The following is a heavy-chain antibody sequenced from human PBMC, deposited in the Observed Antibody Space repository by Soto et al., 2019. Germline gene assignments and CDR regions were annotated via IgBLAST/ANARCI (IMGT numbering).Heavy chain of an antibody. D-gene: IGHD5-12*01. V-gene: IGHV1-2*02. CDR2: INCDSGGT. CDR1: GYTFSDYY. J-gene: IGHJ3*01. Sequence: QVHLVQSGAEVKKPGTSVKVSCKTSGYTFSDYYIHWVRQAPGQGLEWMGRINCDSGGTTYPQKXXGXXTMTRDTSITTGYMDLSRLTSNDTAVYYCTRDLVGYDAFDVWGRGTLVAVSP. CDR3: TRDLVGYDAFDV.